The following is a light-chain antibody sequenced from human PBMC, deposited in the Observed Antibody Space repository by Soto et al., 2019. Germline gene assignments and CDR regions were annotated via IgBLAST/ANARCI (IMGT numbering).Light chain of an antibody. CDR2: GAS. CDR3: KQYGSSPMA. CDR1: QSVSSSY. J-gene: IGKJ3*01. Sequence: EIVLTQSPGTLSLSPGERATLSCRASQSVSSSYLAWYQQKPGQAPRLLIYGASSMATGIPDRFSGSGSGTDFTLTISRLEPEDFAVYYCKQYGSSPMAFGPGTKVDIK. V-gene: IGKV3-20*01.